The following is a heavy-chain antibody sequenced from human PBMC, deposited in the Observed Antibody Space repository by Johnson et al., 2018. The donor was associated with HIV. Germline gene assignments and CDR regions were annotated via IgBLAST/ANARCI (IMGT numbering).Heavy chain of an antibody. Sequence: VQLVESGGGLVQPGGSLRVSCAASGFTFSSYWMSWVRQAPGKGLEWVANIKQDGSEKYYVDSVKGRFTISRDNAKNSLYLQMNSLRAEDTAVYYCARDWEGYAFDIWGQGTMVTVSS. CDR1: GFTFSSYW. D-gene: IGHD1-26*01. CDR3: ARDWEGYAFDI. CDR2: IKQDGSEK. V-gene: IGHV3-7*01. J-gene: IGHJ3*02.